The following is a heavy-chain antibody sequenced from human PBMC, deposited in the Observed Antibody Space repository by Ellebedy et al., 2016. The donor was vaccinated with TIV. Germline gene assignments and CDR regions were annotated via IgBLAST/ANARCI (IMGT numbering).Heavy chain of an antibody. D-gene: IGHD7-27*01. J-gene: IGHJ4*02. CDR1: GYNFPLYW. CDR3: ARHELGENAAFDY. Sequence: GESLKISXATSGYNFPLYWITWVRQMPGKGLEWMGRIDAGDSRAHYSPSFQGHITLSTDKSTRIAYLQWSSLRASDTAMYYCARHELGENAAFDYWGQGTQVTVSS. CDR2: IDAGDSRA. V-gene: IGHV5-10-1*01.